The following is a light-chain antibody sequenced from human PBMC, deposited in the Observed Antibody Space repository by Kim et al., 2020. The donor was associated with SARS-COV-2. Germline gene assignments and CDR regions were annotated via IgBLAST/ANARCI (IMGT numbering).Light chain of an antibody. V-gene: IGLV1-51*01. CDR2: DIK. CDR1: SSNMGNNY. CDR3: GTWDSSLSAVV. Sequence: GQKVTISCSRSSSNMGNNYVSGYQQLPGTAPKLLIYDIKKRPSGIPDRFSGSKSGTSATLGITGLQTGDEADYYCGTWDSSLSAVVFGGGTQLTVL. J-gene: IGLJ2*01.